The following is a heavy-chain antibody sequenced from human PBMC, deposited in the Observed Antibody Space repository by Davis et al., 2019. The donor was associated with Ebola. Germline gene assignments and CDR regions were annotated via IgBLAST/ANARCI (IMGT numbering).Heavy chain of an antibody. D-gene: IGHD6-19*01. CDR2: ISGSGGST. CDR1: GFTFSSYA. Sequence: PGGSLRLSCAASGFTFSSYAMSWVRQAPGKGLEWVSAISGSGGSTYYAASVKGRLTISRDTSKNTLYLQMNSLRAEDTAVYYCAKPSYSSGWYIFGYWGQGTLVTVSS. J-gene: IGHJ4*02. CDR3: AKPSYSSGWYIFGY. V-gene: IGHV3-23*01.